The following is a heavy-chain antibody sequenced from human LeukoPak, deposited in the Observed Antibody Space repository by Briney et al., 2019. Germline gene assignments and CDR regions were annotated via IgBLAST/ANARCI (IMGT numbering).Heavy chain of an antibody. D-gene: IGHD3-10*01. CDR1: GGSISSGDYY. V-gene: IGHV4-30-4*01. J-gene: IGHJ4*02. Sequence: PSETLSLTCTVSGGSISSGDYYWSWIRQPPGKGLEWIGYIYYRGSTYYNPSLKSRVTISVDTSKNQFSLKLSSVTAADTAVYYCARETYYYGSGSYQGFDYWGQGTLVTVSS. CDR3: ARETYYYGSGSYQGFDY. CDR2: IYYRGST.